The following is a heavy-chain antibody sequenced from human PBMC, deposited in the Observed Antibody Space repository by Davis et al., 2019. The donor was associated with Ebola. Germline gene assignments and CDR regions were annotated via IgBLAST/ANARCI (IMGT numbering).Heavy chain of an antibody. V-gene: IGHV3-21*01. D-gene: IGHD3-3*01. Sequence: SSYIYYADSGKGRFTISRDNAKNSLYLQMNSLRAEDTAVYYCARDPTRTYYDFWSGSYDYYYGMDVWGQGTTVTVSS. J-gene: IGHJ6*02. CDR3: ARDPTRTYYDFWSGSYDYYYGMDV. CDR2: SSYI.